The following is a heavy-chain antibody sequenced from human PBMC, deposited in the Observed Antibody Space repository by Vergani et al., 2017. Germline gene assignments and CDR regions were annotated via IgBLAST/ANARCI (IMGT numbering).Heavy chain of an antibody. J-gene: IGHJ4*02. CDR2: ISVYNGVI. Sequence: QVQLVQSGAEVKKPGASVKVSCKASGYTFLSYGISWVRQAPGQGLKWMGWISVYNGVINYAQNFQGRVTMTTDISTNTAYMELRSLRSDDTAVYYCARDLSDYYGSGGTKPFDYWGKGTLVIVSS. D-gene: IGHD3-10*01. CDR1: GYTFLSYG. V-gene: IGHV1-18*01. CDR3: ARDLSDYYGSGGTKPFDY.